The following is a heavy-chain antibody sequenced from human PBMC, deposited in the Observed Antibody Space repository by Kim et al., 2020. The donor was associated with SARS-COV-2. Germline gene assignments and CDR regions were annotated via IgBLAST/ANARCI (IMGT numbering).Heavy chain of an antibody. Sequence: GGSLRLSCAASGFIVSSYYMNWVRQAPGKGLEWVSVIYSGGSTNYADSVKGRFTISRDNSKNTLYLQMNSLRAEDTAVYYCARNRNFYYWGQGTLVTVSS. J-gene: IGHJ4*02. V-gene: IGHV3-53*01. CDR2: IYSGGST. CDR1: GFIVSSYY. CDR3: ARNRNFYY.